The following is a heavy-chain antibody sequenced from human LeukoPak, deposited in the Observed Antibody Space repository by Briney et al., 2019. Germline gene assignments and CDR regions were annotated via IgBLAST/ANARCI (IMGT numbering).Heavy chain of an antibody. V-gene: IGHV4-34*01. D-gene: IGHD3-22*01. CDR2: INHSGST. CDR3: AREDSSGYYYRWFDP. J-gene: IGHJ5*02. CDR1: GGSFSGYY. Sequence: SETLSLTCAVYGGSFSGYYWGWIRQPPGKGLEWIREINHSGSTNYNPSLKSRVTISVDTSKNQFSLKLSSVTAADTAVYYCAREDSSGYYYRWFDPWGQGTLVTVSS.